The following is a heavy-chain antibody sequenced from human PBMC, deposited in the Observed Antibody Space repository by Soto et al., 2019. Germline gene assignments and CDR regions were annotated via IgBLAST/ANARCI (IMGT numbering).Heavy chain of an antibody. CDR1: GYTFTSYA. J-gene: IGHJ4*02. Sequence: GASVKVSCKASGYTFTSYAIHWVRQAPGQRLEWMGWINAGNGNTKYSQKFQGRVTITRDTSASTAYMELSSLRSEDTAVYYCARAHLKYSSSPRADYWGQGTLVTVSS. CDR3: ARAHLKYSSSPRADY. D-gene: IGHD6-13*01. V-gene: IGHV1-3*01. CDR2: INAGNGNT.